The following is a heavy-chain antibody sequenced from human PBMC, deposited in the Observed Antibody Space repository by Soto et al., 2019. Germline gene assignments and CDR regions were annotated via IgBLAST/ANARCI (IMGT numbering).Heavy chain of an antibody. J-gene: IGHJ4*02. CDR2: IIPIFGTA. Sequence: QVQLVQSGAEVKKPGSSVKVSCKASGGTFSSYAISWVRQSPGQGLEWMGGIIPIFGTANYAQKYQGRVTITADKSTSTDYMELSSLRSEDTAVYYCARGRDGYNYYFDYWGQGTLVTVSS. D-gene: IGHD5-12*01. CDR3: ARGRDGYNYYFDY. CDR1: GGTFSSYA. V-gene: IGHV1-69*06.